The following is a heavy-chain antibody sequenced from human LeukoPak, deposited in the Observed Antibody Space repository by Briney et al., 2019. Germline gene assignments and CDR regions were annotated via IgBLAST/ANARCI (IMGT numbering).Heavy chain of an antibody. CDR2: ISYDGSNK. CDR3: AKDYCGGDCYSFDY. Sequence: PGGSLRLSCAASGFTFSSYGMHWVRQAPGKGLEWGAVISYDGSNKYYADSVKGRFTISRDNSKNTLYLQMNSLRAEDTAVYYCAKDYCGGDCYSFDYWGQGTLVTVSS. J-gene: IGHJ4*02. CDR1: GFTFSSYG. D-gene: IGHD2-21*02. V-gene: IGHV3-30*18.